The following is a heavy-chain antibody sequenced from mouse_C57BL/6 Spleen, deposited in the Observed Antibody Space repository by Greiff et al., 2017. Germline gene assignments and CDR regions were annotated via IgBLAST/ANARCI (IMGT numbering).Heavy chain of an antibody. D-gene: IGHD2-4*01. CDR1: GYTFTDHT. Sequence: QVQLQQSDAELVTPGASVKISCKVSGYTFTDHTIHWMKQRPEPGLEWIGYIYPRDGSTKYNEKFKGKAKLTADQSSSTAYMQLNSLASEDSAVYFCAGYYDYDGYFDDWGQCTTLTVSS. J-gene: IGHJ2*01. V-gene: IGHV1-78*01. CDR2: IYPRDGST. CDR3: AGYYDYDGYFDD.